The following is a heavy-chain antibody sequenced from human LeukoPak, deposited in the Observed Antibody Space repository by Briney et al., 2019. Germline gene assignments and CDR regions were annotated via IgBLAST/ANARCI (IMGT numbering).Heavy chain of an antibody. Sequence: SETLSLTCTVSGGSFSTYYWTWIRQSPGKGLEWIGYTQYRGYADYSPSLKSRVTISVDTSNNQCSLRLSSVTAADTAVYYCARVGSLTTFDWGQGTLVTVSS. D-gene: IGHD4-17*01. CDR1: GGSFSTYY. CDR2: TQYRGYA. CDR3: ARVGSLTTFD. V-gene: IGHV4-59*01. J-gene: IGHJ4*02.